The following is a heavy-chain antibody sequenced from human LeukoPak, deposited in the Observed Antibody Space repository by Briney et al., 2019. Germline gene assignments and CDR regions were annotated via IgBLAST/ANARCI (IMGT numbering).Heavy chain of an antibody. J-gene: IGHJ4*02. CDR1: GFTVSSNY. V-gene: IGHV3-53*01. CDR3: TRHRPSGYELDY. Sequence: GGSLRLSCAASGFTVSSNYMSWVRQAPGKGLEWVSVIYSGGSTYYADSVKGLFTISRDNSKNTLYLQMNSLRAEDTAVYYCTRHRPSGYELDYWGQGTLVTVSS. CDR2: IYSGGST. D-gene: IGHD5-12*01.